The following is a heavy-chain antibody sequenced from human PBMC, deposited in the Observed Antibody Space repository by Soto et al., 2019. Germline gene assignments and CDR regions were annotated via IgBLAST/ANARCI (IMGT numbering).Heavy chain of an antibody. Sequence: KQSQTLSLTCAISGDSVSSNSAAWNWIRQSPSRGLEWLGRTYYRSKWYNDYAVSVKSRITINPDTSKNQFSLQLNSVTPEDTAVYYCARDRSFSTGNIVVVVAATADAFDIWGQGTMVTVSS. CDR2: TYYRSKWYN. CDR1: GDSVSSNSAA. D-gene: IGHD2-15*01. J-gene: IGHJ3*02. CDR3: ARDRSFSTGNIVVVVAATADAFDI. V-gene: IGHV6-1*01.